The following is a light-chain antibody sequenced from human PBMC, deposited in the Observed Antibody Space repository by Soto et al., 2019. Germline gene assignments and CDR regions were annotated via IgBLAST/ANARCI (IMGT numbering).Light chain of an antibody. CDR3: QQYKNWPPPT. CDR2: EAS. J-gene: IGKJ4*01. CDR1: QRVGNL. V-gene: IGKV3-11*01. Sequence: EIVLAQSPATLSLSPGERATPSSRASQRVGNLLAWYQQKPDQAPGLLIFEASTRATGVPVRISGSGSGTDFTLTISSLEPEDFAVYYCQQYKNWPPPTFGGGTKVQIK.